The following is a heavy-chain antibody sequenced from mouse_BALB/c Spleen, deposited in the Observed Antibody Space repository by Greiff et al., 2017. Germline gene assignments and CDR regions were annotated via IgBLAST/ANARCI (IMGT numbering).Heavy chain of an antibody. CDR1: GFNIKDTY. Sequence: EVKLVESGAELVKPGASVKLSCTASGFNIKDTYMHWVKQRPEQGLEWIGRIDPANGNTKYDPKFQGKATITADTSSNTAYLQLSSLTSEDTAVYYCARWRDGFPFDYWGQGTTLTVSS. V-gene: IGHV14-3*02. CDR2: IDPANGNT. D-gene: IGHD2-3*01. CDR3: ARWRDGFPFDY. J-gene: IGHJ2*01.